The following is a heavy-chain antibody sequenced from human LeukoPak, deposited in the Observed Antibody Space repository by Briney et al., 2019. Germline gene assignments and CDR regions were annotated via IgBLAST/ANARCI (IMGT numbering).Heavy chain of an antibody. CDR1: GFTFPSYA. Sequence: GGSLRLSCATSGFTFPSYAMTWVRQAPGKGLEWVAAISSSGVSTYYAESVKGRFTISRDNSKNTPYLQMNSLTAEDTAVYYCAKDPASSSPTGWFDPWGQGTLVTVSS. CDR3: AKDPASSSPTGWFDP. D-gene: IGHD6-13*01. CDR2: ISSSGVST. J-gene: IGHJ5*02. V-gene: IGHV3-23*01.